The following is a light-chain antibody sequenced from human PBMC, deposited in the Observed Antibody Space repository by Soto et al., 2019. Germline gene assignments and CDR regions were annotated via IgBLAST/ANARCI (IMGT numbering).Light chain of an antibody. Sequence: EIVMTQSPATLSVSPGERPTLSCRASQSVSILLAWYQQKPGQXHRXXIHGATTRATGIPARFSGSGSGTEGTITISSLQSEDCEVYDGQQYNHWPRTFGQGTKVDI. CDR2: GAT. CDR3: QQYNHWPRT. J-gene: IGKJ1*01. V-gene: IGKV3-15*01. CDR1: QSVSIL.